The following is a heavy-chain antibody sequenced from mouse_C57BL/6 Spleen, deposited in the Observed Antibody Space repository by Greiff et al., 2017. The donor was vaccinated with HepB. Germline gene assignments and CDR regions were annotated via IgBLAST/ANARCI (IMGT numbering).Heavy chain of an antibody. CDR1: GFTFSDYY. CDR3: ARGDYFYFDY. CDR2: INYDGSST. J-gene: IGHJ2*01. D-gene: IGHD2-13*01. Sequence: EVMLVESEGGLVQPGSSMKLSCTASGFTFSDYYMAWVRQVPEKGLEWVANINYDGSSTYYLDSLKSRFIISRDNAKNILYLQMSSLKSEDTATYYCARGDYFYFDYWGQGTTLTVSS. V-gene: IGHV5-16*01.